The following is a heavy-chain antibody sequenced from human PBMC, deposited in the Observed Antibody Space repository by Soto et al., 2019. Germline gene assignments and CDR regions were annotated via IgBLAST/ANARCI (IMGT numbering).Heavy chain of an antibody. V-gene: IGHV1-18*01. CDR3: ARDRSGWYDF. CDR1: GDPFTSNR. Sequence: ASVKVSCKTSGDPFTSNRLSCVRRAPGQGLEWMGWISPHNGNAKYAQKFQDRVTMTADTAASTVYMELRSLRSGDSAVFYCARDRSGWYDFWGQGTLVTVSS. J-gene: IGHJ4*02. D-gene: IGHD6-19*01. CDR2: ISPHNGNA.